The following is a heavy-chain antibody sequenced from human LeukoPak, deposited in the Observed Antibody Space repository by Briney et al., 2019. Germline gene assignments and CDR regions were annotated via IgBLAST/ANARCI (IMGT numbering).Heavy chain of an antibody. Sequence: PGGSLRLSCAASGFTFSSYSMNWVRQAPGKGLEWVSSISSSSSYIYYADSVKGRFTISRDNAKNSLYLQMNSLRAEDTAVYYCARDKETHDTATNYDAFDIWGQGTMVTVSS. CDR2: ISSSSSYI. J-gene: IGHJ3*02. CDR3: ARDKETHDTATNYDAFDI. D-gene: IGHD5-18*01. CDR1: GFTFSSYS. V-gene: IGHV3-21*01.